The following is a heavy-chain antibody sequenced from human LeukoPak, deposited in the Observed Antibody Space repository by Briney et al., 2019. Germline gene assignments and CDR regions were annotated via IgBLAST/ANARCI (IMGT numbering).Heavy chain of an antibody. D-gene: IGHD6-6*01. V-gene: IGHV1-2*06. Sequence: ASVKVSCKASGYTFTSHHINWVRQAAGQGLEWMGRINPNSGGTNYAQKFQGRVTMTRDTSISTAYMELSRLRSDDTAVYYCARAEYSSSSTHWGQGTLVTVSS. CDR1: GYTFTSHH. CDR2: INPNSGGT. J-gene: IGHJ4*02. CDR3: ARAEYSSSSTH.